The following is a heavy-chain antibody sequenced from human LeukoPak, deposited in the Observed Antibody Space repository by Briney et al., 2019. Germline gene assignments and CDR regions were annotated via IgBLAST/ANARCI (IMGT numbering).Heavy chain of an antibody. Sequence: PGGSLRLSCSASVFTFSSYAIHWVRQAPGKGLEYVSAISSNGGSTYHADSVRGRFTISRDNPKNTLYLQMSSLRAEDTAVYYCVKGPCTSSSCFLDYWGQGTLVTVPS. CDR3: VKGPCTSSSCFLDY. CDR1: VFTFSSYA. V-gene: IGHV3-64D*06. CDR2: ISSNGGST. J-gene: IGHJ4*02. D-gene: IGHD3-22*01.